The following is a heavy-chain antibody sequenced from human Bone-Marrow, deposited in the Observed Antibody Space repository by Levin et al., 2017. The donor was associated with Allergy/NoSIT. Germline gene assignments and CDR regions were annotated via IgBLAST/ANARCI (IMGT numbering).Heavy chain of an antibody. D-gene: IGHD3-3*01. CDR3: ARDHYDFWSGYHRRDDAFDI. Sequence: SETLSLTCTVSGGSISSYYWSWIRQPPGKGLEWIGYIYYSGSTNYNPSLKSRVTISVDTSKNQFSLKLSSVTAADTAVYYCARDHYDFWSGYHRRDDAFDIWGQGTMVTVSS. CDR1: GGSISSYY. V-gene: IGHV4-59*01. J-gene: IGHJ3*02. CDR2: IYYSGST.